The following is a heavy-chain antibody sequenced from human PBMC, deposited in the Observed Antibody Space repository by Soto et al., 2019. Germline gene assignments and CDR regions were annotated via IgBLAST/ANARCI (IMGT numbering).Heavy chain of an antibody. Sequence: PSELLSLTRTVSDGSISSGGYYWNWIRQHPGKGLEWIGYIYYSGSTYYNPSLKSRVTISVDTSKNQFSLKLSSVTAADTAVYYCARDPGYSYGDYYYGMDVWGQGTTVTVSS. CDR3: ARDPGYSYGDYYYGMDV. V-gene: IGHV4-31*03. D-gene: IGHD5-18*01. J-gene: IGHJ6*02. CDR2: IYYSGST. CDR1: DGSISSGGYY.